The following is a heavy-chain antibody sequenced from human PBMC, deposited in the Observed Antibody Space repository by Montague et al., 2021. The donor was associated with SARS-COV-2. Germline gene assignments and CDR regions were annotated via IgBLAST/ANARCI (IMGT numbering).Heavy chain of an antibody. CDR2: IDWDDDK. J-gene: IGHJ5*01. V-gene: IGHV2-70*12. Sequence: PALVKPTQTLTLTCTFSGFSLSTSGMCVSWTRQPPGKALEWLARIDWDDDKYYSTSLKTRLTISKDTSKNQVVLTMTNMDPVDTATYYCAHSPISLVRGIIPNRFDSWGQGTLFTVSS. D-gene: IGHD3-10*01. CDR1: GFSLSTSGMC. CDR3: AHSPISLVRGIIPNRFDS.